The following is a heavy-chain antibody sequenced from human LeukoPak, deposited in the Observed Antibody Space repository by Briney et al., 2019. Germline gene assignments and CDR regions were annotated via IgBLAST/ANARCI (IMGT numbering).Heavy chain of an antibody. D-gene: IGHD2-15*01. J-gene: IGHJ3*02. CDR2: ISDSGGST. CDR3: AKIVVVVAATHDAFDI. Sequence: GGSLRLSCAASGFTFSSYAMSWDRQAPGKGLEWVSAISDSGGSTYYADSVKGRFTISRDNSKNTLYLQMNSLRAEDTAVYYCAKIVVVVAATHDAFDIWGQGTMVTVSS. V-gene: IGHV3-23*01. CDR1: GFTFSSYA.